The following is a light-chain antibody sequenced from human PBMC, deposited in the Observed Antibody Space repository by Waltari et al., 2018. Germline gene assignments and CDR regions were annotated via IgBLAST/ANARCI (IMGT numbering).Light chain of an antibody. Sequence: EIVCTQLPDTLSLSPGERVALSCRASAIISNDHLSWYQQQPGQAPRLLIYGASRRATSVPDRFSGSGSGTDFTLTISRLEPEDFAFYYCHQYGSPPLTFGGGVKVEIK. CDR3: HQYGSPPLT. V-gene: IGKV3-20*01. CDR2: GAS. J-gene: IGKJ4*01. CDR1: AIISNDH.